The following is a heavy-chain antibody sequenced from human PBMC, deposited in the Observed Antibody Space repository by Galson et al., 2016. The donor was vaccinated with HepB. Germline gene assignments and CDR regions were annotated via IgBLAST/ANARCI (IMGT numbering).Heavy chain of an antibody. CDR2: ISSSSNTI. CDR3: AREGPLSPELIWSFFDS. Sequence: SLRLSCAASGFTFDSYNMNWVRQTPGKGLEWVSYISSSSNTIYYADSVRGRFTISRDNAKNSLYLQMNSLGDADTAVYYCAREGPLSPELIWSFFDSWGQGALVTVSS. D-gene: IGHD3/OR15-3a*01. CDR1: GFTFDSYN. V-gene: IGHV3-48*02. J-gene: IGHJ4*02.